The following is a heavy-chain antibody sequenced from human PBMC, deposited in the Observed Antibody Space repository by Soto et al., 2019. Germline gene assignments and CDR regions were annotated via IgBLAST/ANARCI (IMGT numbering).Heavy chain of an antibody. D-gene: IGHD6-19*01. CDR1: GFTFNNYA. J-gene: IGHJ4*02. CDR3: VREKTEIAVAGTFDY. Sequence: PGGSLRLSCTASGFTFNNYAMHWVRQAPGKGLEWVAVIWYDGSNIYYADSVKGRFTISRDNSKKTLYLQMNSLRDEDTAVYYCVREKTEIAVAGTFDYWGRGTLVTVSS. V-gene: IGHV3-33*01. CDR2: IWYDGSNI.